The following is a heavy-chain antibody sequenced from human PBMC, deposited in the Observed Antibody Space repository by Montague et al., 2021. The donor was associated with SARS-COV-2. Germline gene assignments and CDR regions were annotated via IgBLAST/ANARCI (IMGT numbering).Heavy chain of an antibody. D-gene: IGHD3-22*01. CDR3: ARGWFSPMLVVVIRGPFDY. Sequence: SETLSLTCIVSDDSISSSSYYWGWIRQPPGKGLEYIGSIYYSGSAXYNPSLKSRVTISIDTSKNQFSLKLSSVTAADTAVYYCARGWFSPMLVVVIRGPFDYWGQGALVTVSS. CDR1: DDSISSSSYY. J-gene: IGHJ4*02. V-gene: IGHV4-39*07. CDR2: IYYSGSA.